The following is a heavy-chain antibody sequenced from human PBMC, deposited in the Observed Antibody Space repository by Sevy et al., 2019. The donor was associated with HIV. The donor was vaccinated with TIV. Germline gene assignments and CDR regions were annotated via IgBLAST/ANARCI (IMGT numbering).Heavy chain of an antibody. CDR1: GGSFCGYY. Sequence: SETLSLTCAVYGGSFCGYYWSWIRQPPGKGLEWIGEINHSGSTNYNPSLKSRVTIAVDTSKNQFSLKLSSVTAADTAVYYCASLAPRPRIAAAGRYDYWGQGTLVTVSS. V-gene: IGHV4-34*01. CDR2: INHSGST. J-gene: IGHJ4*02. CDR3: ASLAPRPRIAAAGRYDY. D-gene: IGHD6-13*01.